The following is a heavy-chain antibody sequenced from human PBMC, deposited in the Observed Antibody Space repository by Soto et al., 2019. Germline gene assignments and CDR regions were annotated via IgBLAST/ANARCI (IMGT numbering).Heavy chain of an antibody. CDR2: ISAYNGNT. CDR3: ARDGPPPDY. Sequence: QVQLVQSGAEVKKPGASVKVSCKASGYTFSSYHISWVRQAPGQGLEWMGWISAYNGNTNYAQKLQGRVTMTTDTPTSTAYRERRTLRSDDTAVYSCARDGPPPDYWGQGTLVTVSS. CDR1: GYTFSSYH. J-gene: IGHJ4*02. V-gene: IGHV1-18*01.